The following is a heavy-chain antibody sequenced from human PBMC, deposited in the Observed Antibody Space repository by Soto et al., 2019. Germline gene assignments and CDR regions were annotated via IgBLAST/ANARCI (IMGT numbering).Heavy chain of an antibody. J-gene: IGHJ6*02. CDR2: IYTDGSRT. V-gene: IGHV3-74*01. CDR3: ARGLMHLYGMDV. D-gene: IGHD3-16*01. Sequence: EVQLVESRGGLVQPGGSLRLSCAASGFTFSSYWMHWVRQAPGKGLVWVSRIYTDGSRTNYADSVKGRFTISRDNAKNTLYLQINSLRAEDTAVYYCARGLMHLYGMDVWGQGTTVTVSS. CDR1: GFTFSSYW.